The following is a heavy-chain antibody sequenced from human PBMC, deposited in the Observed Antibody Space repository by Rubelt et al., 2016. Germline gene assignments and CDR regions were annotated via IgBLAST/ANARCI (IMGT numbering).Heavy chain of an antibody. D-gene: IGHD3-10*01. CDR1: GGSFSGYY. J-gene: IGHJ5*02. Sequence: QVQLQQWGAGLLKPSETLSLTCAVYGGSFSGYYWSWIRQPPGKGLEWIGEINHSGSTNYNPSPKGSVTTSVYTFKNQLYLKLSSVTAADTAVYYCARGARSGSGRRNWFDPWGQGTLVTVSS. CDR3: ARGARSGSGRRNWFDP. V-gene: IGHV4-34*01. CDR2: INHSGST.